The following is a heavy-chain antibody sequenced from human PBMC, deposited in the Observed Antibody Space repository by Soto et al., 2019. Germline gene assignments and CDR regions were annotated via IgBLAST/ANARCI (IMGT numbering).Heavy chain of an antibody. J-gene: IGHJ4*02. D-gene: IGHD6-19*01. CDR1: GFSLNTRGVG. Sequence: QITLKESGPTLVIPTQTLTLTCTFSGFSLNTRGVGVGWIRQPPGKALEWVALIHWDDEKRYSPSLRNTLTITKDTSNHQAVLIITTMDPVATAAYYGAYSPFVLGSGWNFEFWGQGILVTVSS. CDR3: AYSPFVLGSGWNFEF. V-gene: IGHV2-5*02. CDR2: IHWDDEK.